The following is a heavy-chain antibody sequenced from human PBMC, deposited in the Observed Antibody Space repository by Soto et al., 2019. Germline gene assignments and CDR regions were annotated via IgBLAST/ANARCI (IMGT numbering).Heavy chain of an antibody. CDR2: ISPDGNSK. CDR1: GLTFSTSI. Sequence: QVQLVESGGGVVQPGRSLRLSCTASGLTFSTSIMHWVRQAPGKGLEWVAGISPDGNSKYYADSVRGRFTLSRDNSKNTLYVEMDSLRVEDTALYFCAKEGYSSGYAPSFDSWGQGTLVTVSS. CDR3: AKEGYSSGYAPSFDS. V-gene: IGHV3-30-3*01. D-gene: IGHD3-22*01. J-gene: IGHJ4*02.